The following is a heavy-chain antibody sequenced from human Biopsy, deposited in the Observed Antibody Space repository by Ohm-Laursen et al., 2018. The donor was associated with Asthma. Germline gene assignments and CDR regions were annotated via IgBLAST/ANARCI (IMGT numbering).Heavy chain of an antibody. J-gene: IGHJ4*02. Sequence: SLRLSCAASGFTFRAHAMSWVRQAPGTGLEWVSTISGNSGITYYADSVKGRFTISRDNSQNTLYLHMDSLSAEDTAVYYCAKDRSGTWYGFDYWGQGTLVTVSS. CDR1: GFTFRAHA. CDR2: ISGNSGIT. CDR3: AKDRSGTWYGFDY. D-gene: IGHD6-13*01. V-gene: IGHV3-23*01.